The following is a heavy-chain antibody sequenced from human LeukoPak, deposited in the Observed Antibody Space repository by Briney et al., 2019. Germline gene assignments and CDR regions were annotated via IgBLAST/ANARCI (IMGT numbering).Heavy chain of an antibody. CDR2: ISSDGNNK. D-gene: IGHD6-19*01. J-gene: IGHJ4*02. CDR3: AKVSSSGWSKPIDY. Sequence: GGSLRLSCAASGFTFSSYGIHWVRQAPGKGLEWVAVISSDGNNKYSADSVKGRFTISRDNSKNTLYLQMNSLRAEDTAVYYCAKVSSSGWSKPIDYWGQGILVTVSS. CDR1: GFTFSSYG. V-gene: IGHV3-30*18.